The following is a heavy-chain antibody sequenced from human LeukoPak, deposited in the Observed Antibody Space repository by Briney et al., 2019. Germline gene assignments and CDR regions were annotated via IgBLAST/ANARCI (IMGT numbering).Heavy chain of an antibody. Sequence: PGGSLRLSCAASGFTFSSYGMHWVRQAPGKWLEWVAVISYDGSNKYYADSVKGRFTISRDNSKNTLYLQMNSLRAEDTAVYYCAKVNGDLDYWGQGTLVTVSS. V-gene: IGHV3-30*18. CDR2: ISYDGSNK. CDR1: GFTFSSYG. D-gene: IGHD4-17*01. J-gene: IGHJ4*02. CDR3: AKVNGDLDY.